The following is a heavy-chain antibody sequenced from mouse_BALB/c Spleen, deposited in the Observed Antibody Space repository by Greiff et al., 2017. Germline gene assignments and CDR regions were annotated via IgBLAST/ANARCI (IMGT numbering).Heavy chain of an antibody. Sequence: VQLQQSGPGLVAPSKSLSITCTVSGFSLTSYGVHWVRQPPGKGLEWLGVIWAGGSTNYNSALMSRLSISKDNSKSQVFLKMNSLQTDDTAMYYCASYGNYGFDVWGAGTTVTVSS. D-gene: IGHD2-1*01. CDR3: ASYGNYGFDV. J-gene: IGHJ1*01. CDR1: GFSLTSYG. CDR2: IWAGGST. V-gene: IGHV2-9*02.